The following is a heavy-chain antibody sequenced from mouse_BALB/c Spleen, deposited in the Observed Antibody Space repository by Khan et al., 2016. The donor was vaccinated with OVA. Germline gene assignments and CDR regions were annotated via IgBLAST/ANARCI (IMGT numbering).Heavy chain of an antibody. CDR1: GFTFSSYV. CDR2: ISSGGST. J-gene: IGHJ2*01. V-gene: IGHV5-6-5*01. D-gene: IGHD2-14*01. CDR3: AREAYGYDEYYFDY. Sequence: EVELVESGGGSVKPGGSLKLSCAVSGFTFSSYVMSWVRQTPEKRLEWVASISSGGSTYYPDSVKGRFTISRDNARNILYLQMSSLRSEDMAMYYCAREAYGYDEYYFDYWGQGTTLTVSS.